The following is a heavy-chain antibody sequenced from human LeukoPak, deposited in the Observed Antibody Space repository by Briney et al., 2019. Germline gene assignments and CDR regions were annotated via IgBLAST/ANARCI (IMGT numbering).Heavy chain of an antibody. CDR2: IYYSGST. Sequence: PSETLSLTCTVSGGSISSSSYFWGWIRQPPGKGLEWIGYIYYSGSTNYNPSLRSRVTTSVDTSKNQFSLKLSSVTAADTAVYYCARSHGSGSYYNLNDYWGQGTLVTVSS. D-gene: IGHD3-10*01. CDR1: GGSISSSSYF. CDR3: ARSHGSGSYYNLNDY. J-gene: IGHJ4*02. V-gene: IGHV4-61*05.